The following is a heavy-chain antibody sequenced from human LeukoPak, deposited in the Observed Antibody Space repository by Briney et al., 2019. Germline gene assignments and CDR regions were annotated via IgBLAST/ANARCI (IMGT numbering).Heavy chain of an antibody. D-gene: IGHD5-18*01. CDR3: ARDRRTLDTAMVPFDY. Sequence: ASVKVSCKASGYTFANYGISWVRLAPGQRLEWMGWTSTYNDNTNYAQKFQDRVTMTTDTSTSTAYMELRSLRSDDTAVYYCARDRRTLDTAMVPFDYWGQGTLVTVSS. V-gene: IGHV1-18*01. CDR1: GYTFANYG. CDR2: TSTYNDNT. J-gene: IGHJ4*02.